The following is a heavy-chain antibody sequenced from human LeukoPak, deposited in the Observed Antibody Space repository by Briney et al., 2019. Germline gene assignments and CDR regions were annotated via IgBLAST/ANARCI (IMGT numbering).Heavy chain of an antibody. CDR2: IYYSGST. CDR1: GGSISSYY. Sequence: SETLSLTCTVSGGSISSYYWSWIRQPPGKGLEWIGYIYYSGSTNYNPSLKSRVTISVDTSKNQFSLKLSSVTAADTAVYYCAREDFWSGYYSYWGQGTLVTVSS. CDR3: AREDFWSGYYSY. J-gene: IGHJ4*02. V-gene: IGHV4-59*12. D-gene: IGHD3-3*01.